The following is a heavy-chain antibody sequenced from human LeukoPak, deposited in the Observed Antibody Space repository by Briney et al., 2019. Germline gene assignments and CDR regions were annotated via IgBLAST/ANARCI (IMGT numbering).Heavy chain of an antibody. CDR2: IWYDGSQA. V-gene: IGHV3-33*01. Sequence: GGPLIPSFAPSGFTLSHYGINWVRLAPGRGVEGVSPIWYDGSQASSADSVKRRFTISRDNSKNKLNLQMNSLTGEDTAVYYCARENWDHCSGHTCYGVFDLWGQGTMVTVSA. J-gene: IGHJ3*01. D-gene: IGHD2-15*01. CDR3: ARENWDHCSGHTCYGVFDL. CDR1: GFTLSHYG.